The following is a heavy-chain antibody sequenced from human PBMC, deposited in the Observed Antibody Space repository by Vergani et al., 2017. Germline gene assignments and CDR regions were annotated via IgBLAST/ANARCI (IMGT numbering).Heavy chain of an antibody. CDR3: ARYGSSTSCQTGFDY. D-gene: IGHD2-2*01. CDR1: GGSISSGDYY. Sequence: QVQLQESGPGLVKPSQTLSLTCTVSGGSISSGDYYWSWIRQPPGKGLEWIGYLYYSGSTYYNPSLKSRVTISVDTSKNQFSLKLSSVTAADTAVYYGARYGSSTSCQTGFDYWGQGTLVTVSS. J-gene: IGHJ4*02. V-gene: IGHV4-30-4*08. CDR2: LYYSGST.